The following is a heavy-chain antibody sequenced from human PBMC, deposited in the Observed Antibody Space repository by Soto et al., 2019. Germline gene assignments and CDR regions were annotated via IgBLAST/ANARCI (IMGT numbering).Heavy chain of an antibody. V-gene: IGHV4-34*01. D-gene: IGHD2-21*01. CDR3: ARGRKNCGSVTPHEY. CDR1: GAPFSRYY. CDR2: INHTGIT. Sequence: SETLSHSCTVYGAPFSRYYWTWIRQPPGKGLDWIGEINHTGITKYNPSLKSRVSMSLDTSENQFSLSLRSVTAADTAVYYFARGRKNCGSVTPHEYSAQGT. J-gene: IGHJ1*01.